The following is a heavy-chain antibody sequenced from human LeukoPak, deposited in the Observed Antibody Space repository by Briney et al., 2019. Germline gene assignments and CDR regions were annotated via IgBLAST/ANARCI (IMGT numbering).Heavy chain of an antibody. CDR1: GGSISSYY. CDR2: IYYSGST. V-gene: IGHV4-59*12. J-gene: IGHJ4*02. CDR3: ARDPGNNSGWDFDF. Sequence: PSETLSLTCTVSGGSISSYYWSWIRQPPGKGLEWIGYIYYSGSTNYNPSLKSRVTISVDTSKNQFSLKLSSVTAADTAIYYCARDPGNNSGWDFDFWGQGILVAVSS. D-gene: IGHD6-19*01.